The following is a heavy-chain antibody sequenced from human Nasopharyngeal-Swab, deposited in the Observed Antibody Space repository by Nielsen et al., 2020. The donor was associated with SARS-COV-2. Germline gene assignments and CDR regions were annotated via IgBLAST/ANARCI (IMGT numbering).Heavy chain of an antibody. V-gene: IGHV4-59*12. J-gene: IGHJ4*02. Sequence: GSLRLSCTVSGGSISSYYWSWIRQPPGKGLEWIGYIYHSGSTYYNPSLKSRVTISVDRSKNQFSLKLSSVTAADTAVYYCARGSMGSGSYADYWGQGTLVTVSS. CDR3: ARGSMGSGSYADY. CDR2: IYHSGST. D-gene: IGHD1-26*01. CDR1: GGSISSYY.